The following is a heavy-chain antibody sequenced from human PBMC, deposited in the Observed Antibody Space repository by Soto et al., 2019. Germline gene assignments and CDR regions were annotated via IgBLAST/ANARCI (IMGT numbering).Heavy chain of an antibody. CDR3: ARRGGYSGYDFDFDY. CDR2: IYPGDSDT. V-gene: IGHV5-51*01. J-gene: IGHJ4*02. D-gene: IGHD5-12*01. CDR1: GYSFTSYW. Sequence: GESLKISCKGSGYSFTSYWIGWVRQMPGKGLEWMGIIYPGDSDTRYSPSFQGQVTISADKSISTAYLQWSSLKASDTAMYYCARRGGYSGYDFDFDYWGQGTLVTVSS.